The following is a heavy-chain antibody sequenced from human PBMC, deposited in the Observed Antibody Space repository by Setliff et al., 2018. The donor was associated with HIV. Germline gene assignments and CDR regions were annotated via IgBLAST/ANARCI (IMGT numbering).Heavy chain of an antibody. Sequence: SETLSLTCTVSGASINSIYYWSWIRQPAGKGLEWIGRIYSSGGTNYNPSLKSRVTMSVDTSKNQFSLKLSSVTAADTAIYYCARRIYGNNPYFDYWSQGTLVTVSS. V-gene: IGHV4-4*07. J-gene: IGHJ4*02. CDR2: IYSSGGT. D-gene: IGHD4-17*01. CDR1: GASINSIYY. CDR3: ARRIYGNNPYFDY.